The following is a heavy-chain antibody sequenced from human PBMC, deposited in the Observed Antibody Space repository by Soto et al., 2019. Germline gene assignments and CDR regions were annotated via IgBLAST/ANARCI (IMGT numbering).Heavy chain of an antibody. CDR2: ISHSGNT. CDR3: ARGSYDFWSGYYDY. V-gene: IGHV4-34*01. CDR1: GGSFSGYY. D-gene: IGHD3-3*01. Sequence: SETLSLTCAVYGGSFSGYYCSWIRQPPGKGLEWIGEISHSGNTNYNPSLKSRVTISVDTSKNQFSLKLSSVTAADTAVYYCARGSYDFWSGYYDYWGQGTLVTVSS. J-gene: IGHJ4*02.